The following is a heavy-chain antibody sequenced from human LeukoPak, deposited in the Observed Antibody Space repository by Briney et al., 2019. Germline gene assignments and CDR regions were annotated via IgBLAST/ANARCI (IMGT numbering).Heavy chain of an antibody. CDR1: GGSISSGSYY. Sequence: SQTLSLTCTVSGGSISSGSYYWSWIRQPAGKELGWIGHIYTSGTSNYNPSLRSRVTISLDTSKNQFSLKLNSVTAADTAVYYCARALYWSSWTLVFDYWGQGTLVTASS. CDR3: ARALYWSSWTLVFDY. J-gene: IGHJ4*02. CDR2: IYTSGTS. V-gene: IGHV4-61*09. D-gene: IGHD6-13*01.